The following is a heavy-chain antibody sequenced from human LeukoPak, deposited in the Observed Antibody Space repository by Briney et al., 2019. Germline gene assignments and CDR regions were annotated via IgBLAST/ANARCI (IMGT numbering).Heavy chain of an antibody. V-gene: IGHV3-48*04. Sequence: GGSLRLSCAASGFTFSSYWMRWVRQAPGKGLEWVSYISSSGSTIYYAGSVKGRFTISRDNAKNSLYLQMNSLRAEDTAVYYCARSRVLVGATTDYYYGMDVWGQGTTVTVSS. D-gene: IGHD1-26*01. J-gene: IGHJ6*02. CDR2: ISSSGSTI. CDR3: ARSRVLVGATTDYYYGMDV. CDR1: GFTFSSYW.